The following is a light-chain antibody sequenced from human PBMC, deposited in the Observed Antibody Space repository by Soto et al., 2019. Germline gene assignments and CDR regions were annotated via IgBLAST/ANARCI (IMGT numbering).Light chain of an antibody. J-gene: IGLJ1*01. CDR3: AAWDNSLSEYV. CDR1: SSNIGRNT. Sequence: QSVLTQPPSASETPGQRVTISCSGSSSNIGRNTVNWYQQLPGTAPKLVIYSNNQRPSGVPDRFSGSKSGTSGSLAISGLQYEDEADYYCAAWDNSLSEYVFGTGTKLTVL. CDR2: SNN. V-gene: IGLV1-44*01.